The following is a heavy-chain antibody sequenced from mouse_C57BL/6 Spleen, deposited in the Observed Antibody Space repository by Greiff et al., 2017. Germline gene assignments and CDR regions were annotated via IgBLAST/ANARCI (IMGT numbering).Heavy chain of an antibody. Sequence: VQLQQSDAELVKPGASVKISCKVSGYTFTDHTIHWMKQRPEQGLEWIGYIYPRDGSTKSNETLQGKATVTADKPYSTADLQLNSLTSEDSAVYFCARYDGYPYYYAMDYWGQGTSVTVSS. CDR1: GYTFTDHT. CDR3: ARYDGYPYYYAMDY. D-gene: IGHD2-3*01. J-gene: IGHJ4*01. CDR2: IYPRDGST. V-gene: IGHV1-78*01.